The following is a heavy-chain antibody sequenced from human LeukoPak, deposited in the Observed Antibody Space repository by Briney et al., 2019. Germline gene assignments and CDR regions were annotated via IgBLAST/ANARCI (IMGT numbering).Heavy chain of an antibody. V-gene: IGHV3-21*01. D-gene: IGHD2-15*01. CDR3: ASTPAGWFDP. CDR2: ISSSSSYI. CDR1: GFTFSGYS. Sequence: GGSLRLSCAASGFTFSGYSMNWVRQAPGKGLEWVSSISSSSSYIYYADSVKGRFTISRDNAKNSLYLQMNSLRAEDTAVYYCASTPAGWFDPWGQGTLVTVSS. J-gene: IGHJ5*02.